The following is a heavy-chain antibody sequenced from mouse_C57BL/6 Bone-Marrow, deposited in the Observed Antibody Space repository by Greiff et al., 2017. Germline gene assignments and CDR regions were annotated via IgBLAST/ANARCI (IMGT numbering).Heavy chain of an antibody. CDR1: GFTFSSYG. J-gene: IGHJ4*01. CDR2: ISSGGSYT. Sequence: EVKLVESGGDLVKPGGSLKLSCAASGFTFSSYGMSWVRQTPDTRLEWVATISSGGSYTYYPDSVKGRFTISRDNAKNTLYLQMSSLKSEDTAMYYCARQTFGYWGQGTSVTVSS. V-gene: IGHV5-6*02. CDR3: ARQTFGY.